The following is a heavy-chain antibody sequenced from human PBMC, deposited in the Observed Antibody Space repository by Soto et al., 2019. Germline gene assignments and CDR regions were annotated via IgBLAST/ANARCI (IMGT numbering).Heavy chain of an antibody. CDR2: IYYSGGT. CDR1: GGSISSGSYF. V-gene: IGHV4-31*03. CDR3: AREPSI. J-gene: IGHJ4*02. Sequence: QVQLQESGPGLVKPSQTLSLTCTVSGGSISSGSYFWNWIRQHPGKGLEWIGYIYYSGGTYYNPSLKSRVTISVDTSKNQFSLKLSSVTAADTAVYYCAREPSIWGQGTLVTVSP.